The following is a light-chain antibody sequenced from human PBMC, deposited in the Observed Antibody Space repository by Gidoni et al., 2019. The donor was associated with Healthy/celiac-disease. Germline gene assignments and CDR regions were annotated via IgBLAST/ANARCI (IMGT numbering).Light chain of an antibody. CDR2: GVT. V-gene: IGLV2-23*02. CDR3: CSFVGGGTLV. Sequence: QSALPQPASVSGSPGQSITISCTGTSSDVGTYNLVSWYQHHPGKAPKLMIYGVTKRPSGVSDRFSGSKSGSAASLTISRLQAEDEADYYCCSFVGGGTLVFGGGTKLTVL. J-gene: IGLJ3*02. CDR1: SSDVGTYNL.